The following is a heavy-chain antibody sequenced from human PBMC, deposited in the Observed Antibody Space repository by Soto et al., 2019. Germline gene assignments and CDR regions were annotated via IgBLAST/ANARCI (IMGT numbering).Heavy chain of an antibody. CDR3: AKPYDRFGELLFSWFDP. CDR2: ISGSGGST. CDR1: GFTFSSYA. J-gene: IGHJ5*02. D-gene: IGHD3-10*01. V-gene: IGHV3-23*01. Sequence: PGGSLRLSCAASGFTFSSYAMSWVRQAPGKGLEWVSAISGSGGSTYYADSVKGRFTISRDNSKNTLYLQMNSLRAEDTAVYYCAKPYDRFGELLFSWFDPWGQGTLVTVSS.